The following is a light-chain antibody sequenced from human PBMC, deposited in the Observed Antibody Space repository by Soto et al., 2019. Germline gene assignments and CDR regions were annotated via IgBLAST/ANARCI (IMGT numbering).Light chain of an antibody. Sequence: QSVLTQPPSVSGAPGQSVTISCTGCSSNIGAGYDVHWYQQFPGAAPKLLIYGNSNRPSGVPDRFSGSKSGTSASLAISGLLAEDEADYYCQSYDGSLYVFGSGTKLTVL. CDR2: GNS. V-gene: IGLV1-40*01. CDR3: QSYDGSLYV. CDR1: SSNIGAGYD. J-gene: IGLJ1*01.